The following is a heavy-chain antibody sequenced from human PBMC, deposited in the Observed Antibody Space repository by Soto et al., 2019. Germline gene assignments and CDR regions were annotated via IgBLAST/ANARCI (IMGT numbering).Heavy chain of an antibody. D-gene: IGHD1-26*01. V-gene: IGHV3-30*18. CDR2: ISYDGSNK. Sequence: QSGGSVRLSCAASGFTFSSFGMHWVRQAPGKGLEWVAVISYDGSNKYYVDSVKGRFTISRDNSKNTLYLQMNSLRAEDTAVYYCAKDRSGAYYGDLSGGFDYWGQGTLVTVSS. CDR3: AKDRSGAYYGDLSGGFDY. J-gene: IGHJ4*02. CDR1: GFTFSSFG.